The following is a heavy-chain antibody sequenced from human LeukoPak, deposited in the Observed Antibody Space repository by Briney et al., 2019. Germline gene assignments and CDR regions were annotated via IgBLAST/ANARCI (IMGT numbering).Heavy chain of an antibody. J-gene: IGHJ3*02. D-gene: IGHD3-22*01. CDR3: ARGAYYPGSDYDRSGSFDI. V-gene: IGHV3-30-3*01. Sequence: PGGSLRLSCTASGFTFSSYAMHWVRQAPGKGLEWVAVISYDGSNKYHADSVKGRFTISRDNSKNTLYLQMSSLRSEDTAVYYCARGAYYPGSDYDRSGSFDIWGRGTMVTVSP. CDR1: GFTFSSYA. CDR2: ISYDGSNK.